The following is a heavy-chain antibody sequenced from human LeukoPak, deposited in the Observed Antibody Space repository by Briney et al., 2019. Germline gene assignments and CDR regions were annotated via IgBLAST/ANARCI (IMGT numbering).Heavy chain of an antibody. CDR1: GFTVSSNY. CDR3: AKDTLREAAAGHPTPLDY. V-gene: IGHV3-30*02. D-gene: IGHD6-13*01. J-gene: IGHJ4*02. CDR2: IRYDGSNK. Sequence: GGSLRLSCAASGFTVSSNYMSWVRQAPGKGLEWVAFIRYDGSNKYYADSVKGRFTISRDNSKNTLYLQMNSLRAEDTAVYYCAKDTLREAAAGHPTPLDYWGQGTLVTVSS.